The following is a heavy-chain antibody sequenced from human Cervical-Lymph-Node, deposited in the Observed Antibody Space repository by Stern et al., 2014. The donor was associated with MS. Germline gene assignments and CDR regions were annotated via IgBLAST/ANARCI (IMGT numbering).Heavy chain of an antibody. CDR1: GGTFSSYA. V-gene: IGHV1-69*01. CDR3: ARAPRQLLISGGWFDP. Sequence: VQLVQSGAEVKKPGSSVKVSCKASGGTFSSYAISWVRQAPGHGLEWMGGVIPLFGTANYAQKFQGRVTITADESTSTAYMELSSLRSEDTAVYYCARAPRQLLISGGWFDPWGQGTLVTVSS. D-gene: IGHD2-2*01. CDR2: VIPLFGTA. J-gene: IGHJ5*02.